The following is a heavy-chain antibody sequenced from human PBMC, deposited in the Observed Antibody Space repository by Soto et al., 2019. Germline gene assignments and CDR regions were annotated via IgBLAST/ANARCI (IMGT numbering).Heavy chain of an antibody. Sequence: EVQLVESGGGLVQPGGSLRLSCAASGFTFSSYAMHWVRQAPGKGLEYVSAISSNGGSTYYANSVKGRFTISRDNSKIKLYLQMGSLRAEDMAVYYCARQGSGSYYFDHWGQGTLVTVSS. CDR1: GFTFSSYA. CDR2: ISSNGGST. CDR3: ARQGSGSYYFDH. J-gene: IGHJ4*02. D-gene: IGHD2-15*01. V-gene: IGHV3-64*01.